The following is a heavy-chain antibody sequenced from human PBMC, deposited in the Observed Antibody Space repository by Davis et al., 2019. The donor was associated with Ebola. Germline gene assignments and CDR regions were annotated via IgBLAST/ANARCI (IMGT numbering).Heavy chain of an antibody. J-gene: IGHJ3*02. Sequence: GGSLRLSCAASGFTSSSYAMSWVRQAPGKGLEWVSAISGSGGSTYYADSVKGRFTISRDNSKNTLYLQMNSLRAEDTAVYYCAKNTYYYDSSGYYTFGAFDIWGQGTMVTVSS. CDR1: GFTSSSYA. CDR2: ISGSGGST. CDR3: AKNTYYYDSSGYYTFGAFDI. D-gene: IGHD3-22*01. V-gene: IGHV3-23*01.